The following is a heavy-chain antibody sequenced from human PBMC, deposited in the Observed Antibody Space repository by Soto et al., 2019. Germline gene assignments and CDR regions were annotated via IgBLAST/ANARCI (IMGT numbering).Heavy chain of an antibody. D-gene: IGHD2-2*01. Sequence: ASVKVSCKASGYTFTSYGISWVRQAPGQGLEWMGWIRAYNGNTNYAQKLQGRVTMTTDTSTSTAYMELSSLRSEDTAVYYCAREGLVLVPTTVNSDYYYYAMDVWGQGTTVTVSS. J-gene: IGHJ6*02. V-gene: IGHV1-18*01. CDR2: IRAYNGNT. CDR3: AREGLVLVPTTVNSDYYYYAMDV. CDR1: GYTFTSYG.